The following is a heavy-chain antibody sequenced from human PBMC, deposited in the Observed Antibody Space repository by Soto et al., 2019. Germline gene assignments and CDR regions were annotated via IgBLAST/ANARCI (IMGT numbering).Heavy chain of an antibody. Sequence: AGGSLRLSCAASGFTFSSYAMGWVRQAPGKGLEWVSAISGSGGSTYYADSVKGRFTISRDNSKNTLYLQMNSLRAEDTAVYYCARNGDTYYYDSSGYSPFDYWGQGTLVTVSS. CDR2: ISGSGGST. V-gene: IGHV3-23*01. J-gene: IGHJ4*02. CDR1: GFTFSSYA. CDR3: ARNGDTYYYDSSGYSPFDY. D-gene: IGHD3-22*01.